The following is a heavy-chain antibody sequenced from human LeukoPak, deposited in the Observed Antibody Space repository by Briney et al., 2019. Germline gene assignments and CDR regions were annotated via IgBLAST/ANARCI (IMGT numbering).Heavy chain of an antibody. CDR2: IYTSGST. Sequence: SETLSLTCTVSGGSISSYYWSWIRQPPGKGLEWIGRIYTSGSTNYNPSLKSRVTMSVDTSKNQFSLKLSSVTAADTAVYYCARGMAAPGTWRFDPWGQGTLVTVSS. D-gene: IGHD6-13*01. CDR3: ARGMAAPGTWRFDP. V-gene: IGHV4-4*07. CDR1: GGSISSYY. J-gene: IGHJ5*02.